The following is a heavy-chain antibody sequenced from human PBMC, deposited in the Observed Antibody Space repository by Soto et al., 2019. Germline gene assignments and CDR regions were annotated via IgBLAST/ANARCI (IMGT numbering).Heavy chain of an antibody. CDR1: GFTFSSYS. Sequence: EVQLVESGGGLVQPGGSLRLSCAASGFTFSSYSMNWVRQAPGKGLEWVSYISSSSSTIYYADSVKGRFTISRDNAKNSXXLQMNSLRDEDTAVYYCARDLSDDYDSSGYSPLDYWGQGTLVTVSS. CDR2: ISSSSSTI. CDR3: ARDLSDDYDSSGYSPLDY. V-gene: IGHV3-48*02. D-gene: IGHD3-22*01. J-gene: IGHJ4*02.